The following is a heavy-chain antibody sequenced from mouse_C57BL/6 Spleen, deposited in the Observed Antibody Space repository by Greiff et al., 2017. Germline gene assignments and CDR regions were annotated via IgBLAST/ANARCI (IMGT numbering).Heavy chain of an antibody. D-gene: IGHD1-1*01. CDR3: ARRVIYYYGSIPDFDV. Sequence: EVQLQQSGPELVKPGASVKISCKASGYTFTDYYMNWVKQSHGKSLEWIGDINPNNGGTSYNQKFKGKATLTVDKSSSTAYMELRSLTSEDSAVYYCARRVIYYYGSIPDFDVWGTGTTVTVSS. CDR1: GYTFTDYY. CDR2: INPNNGGT. J-gene: IGHJ1*03. V-gene: IGHV1-26*01.